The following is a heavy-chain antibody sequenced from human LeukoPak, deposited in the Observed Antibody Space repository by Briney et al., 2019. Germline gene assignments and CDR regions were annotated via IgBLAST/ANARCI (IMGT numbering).Heavy chain of an antibody. CDR3: ASTGYSSTSVGYYYYYYMDV. Sequence: GGSLRLSCAASGFTFTIFGLNWVRQAPGKGLEWVSAISGSGGSTYYADSVKGRFTISRDNSKNTLYLQMNSLRAEDTAVYYCASTGYSSTSVGYYYYYYMDVWGKGTTVTVSS. CDR1: GFTFTIFG. D-gene: IGHD6-13*01. V-gene: IGHV3-23*01. CDR2: ISGSGGST. J-gene: IGHJ6*03.